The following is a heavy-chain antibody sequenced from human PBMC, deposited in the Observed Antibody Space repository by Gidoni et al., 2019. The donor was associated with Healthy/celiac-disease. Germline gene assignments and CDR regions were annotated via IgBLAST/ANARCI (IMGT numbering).Heavy chain of an antibody. CDR1: GFTFSSYA. V-gene: IGHV3-23*01. J-gene: IGHJ4*02. Sequence: EVQLLESGGGLVQPGGSLRLSCAASGFTFSSYAMSWGRQATGKGLEWVSAISGSVGSTYYADSVKGRFTISRDNSKNTLYLQMNSLRAEDTAVYYCAKEGPGGQQLELDYWGQGTLVTVSS. D-gene: IGHD6-13*01. CDR2: ISGSVGST. CDR3: AKEGPGGQQLELDY.